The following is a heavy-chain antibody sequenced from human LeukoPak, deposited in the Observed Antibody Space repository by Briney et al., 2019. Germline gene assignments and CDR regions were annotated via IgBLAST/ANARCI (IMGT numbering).Heavy chain of an antibody. J-gene: IGHJ4*02. CDR1: GFTFSSYA. CDR2: MSGSGGGT. CDR3: AKGAVAGNQKPGGY. Sequence: GWALSLSCAASGFTFSSYAMSWVGQAPGQGLAGVSAMSGSGGGTYYADSVKGRFTISRNNPKTPLYLQMNSLRAEDTAVYYCAKGAVAGNQKPGGYWGQGTLVTVSS. V-gene: IGHV3-23*01. D-gene: IGHD6-19*01.